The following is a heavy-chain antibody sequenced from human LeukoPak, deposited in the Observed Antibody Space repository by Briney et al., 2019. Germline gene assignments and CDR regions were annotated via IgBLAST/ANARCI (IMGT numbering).Heavy chain of an antibody. D-gene: IGHD1-26*01. J-gene: IGHJ4*02. V-gene: IGHV3-21*04. CDR1: GFTFSSYS. CDR2: ISSSSSYI. CDR3: AKTVPISGRPREGFDY. Sequence: PGGSLRLSCAASGFTFSSYSMNWVRQAPGKGLEWVSSISSSSSYIYYADSVKGRFTISRDNAKNSLYLQMNSLRAEDTAVYYCAKTVPISGRPREGFDYWGQGTLVTVSS.